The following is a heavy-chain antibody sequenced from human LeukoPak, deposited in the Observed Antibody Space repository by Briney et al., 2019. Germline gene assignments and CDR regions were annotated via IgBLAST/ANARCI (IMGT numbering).Heavy chain of an antibody. CDR3: ARNAADCTTSACYDS. CDR1: GFTFRNYA. V-gene: IGHV3-23*01. Sequence: GGSLRLSCAASGFTFRNYAMTWVRQAPGKGLERVSVVTGNGDTTYYADSLKGRFTISRDNSRNTLYLQMNSLRAEDTAVYHCARNAADCTTSACYDSWGQGTLVTVSS. D-gene: IGHD2-8*01. CDR2: VTGNGDTT. J-gene: IGHJ4*02.